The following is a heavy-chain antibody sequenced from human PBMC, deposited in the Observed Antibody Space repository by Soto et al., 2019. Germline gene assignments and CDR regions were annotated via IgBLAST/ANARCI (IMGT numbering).Heavy chain of an antibody. J-gene: IGHJ5*02. CDR2: IYPGDSDT. D-gene: IGHD3-10*01. Sequence: GESLKISCKGSGYSFTSYWIGWVRQMPGKGLEWMGIIYPGDSDTRYSPSFQGQVTISADKSISTAYLQWSSLKASDTAMYYCARLLRVVRGVIIKDWFDPWGQGTLVTVSS. CDR1: GYSFTSYW. CDR3: ARLLRVVRGVIIKDWFDP. V-gene: IGHV5-51*01.